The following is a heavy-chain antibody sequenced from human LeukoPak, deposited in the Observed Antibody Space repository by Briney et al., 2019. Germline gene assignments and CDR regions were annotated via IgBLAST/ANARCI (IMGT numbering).Heavy chain of an antibody. J-gene: IGHJ6*02. V-gene: IGHV3-7*01. D-gene: IGHD4-11*01. CDR1: GFTFSSYW. CDR3: ARDRLVSNFLGYYYYGMDV. CDR2: IKQDGSEK. Sequence: PGGSLRLSCAASGFTFSSYWMSWVRQAPGKGLEWVANIKQDGSEKYCVDSVKGRLTISRDNAKNSLYLQMNSLRAEDTAVYYCARDRLVSNFLGYYYYGMDVWGQGTTVTVSS.